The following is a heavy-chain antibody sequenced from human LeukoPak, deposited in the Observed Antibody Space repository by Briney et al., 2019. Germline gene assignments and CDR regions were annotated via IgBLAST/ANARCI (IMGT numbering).Heavy chain of an antibody. Sequence: GGSLRLSCAASGFTFSDYYMSWIRQAPGKGLEWVSYISSSSSYTNYADSVKGRFTISRDNAKNSLYLQMNSLRAEDTAVYHCARDFGSSHIPDAFDIWGQGTMVTVSS. CDR2: ISSSSSYT. J-gene: IGHJ3*02. CDR3: ARDFGSSHIPDAFDI. D-gene: IGHD3-3*01. CDR1: GFTFSDYY. V-gene: IGHV3-11*06.